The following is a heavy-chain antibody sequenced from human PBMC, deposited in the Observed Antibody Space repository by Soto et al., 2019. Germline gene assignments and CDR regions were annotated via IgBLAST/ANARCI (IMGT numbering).Heavy chain of an antibody. CDR3: ARGGYCSPTSCYRDFYRGMDV. Sequence: QVQLVQSGPEVKKPGASVKVSCKASGYTFITHGIMWVRQAPGQGLEWMGWISGYSGNTNYEQKFQGRASMTTATSTSTAYMELRSLKSDDTAVYYCARGGYCSPTSCYRDFYRGMDVWGQGTTVTVSS. CDR2: ISGYSGNT. J-gene: IGHJ6*02. V-gene: IGHV1-18*04. D-gene: IGHD2-2*01. CDR1: GYTFITHG.